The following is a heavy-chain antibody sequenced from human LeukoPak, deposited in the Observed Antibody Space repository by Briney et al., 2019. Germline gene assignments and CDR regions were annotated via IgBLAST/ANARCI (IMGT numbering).Heavy chain of an antibody. J-gene: IGHJ4*02. V-gene: IGHV3-7*04. CDR2: IKQDGSEK. CDR3: ARGALDY. Sequence: PGGSLRLSCAASGFTFSAHWMTWVRQAPGKGLEWVANIKQDGSEKYYVDSVKGRFTISRDNAKNSLYLQMNSLRVEDTAVYYCARGALDYWGQGTLVSVSS. CDR1: GFTFSAHW.